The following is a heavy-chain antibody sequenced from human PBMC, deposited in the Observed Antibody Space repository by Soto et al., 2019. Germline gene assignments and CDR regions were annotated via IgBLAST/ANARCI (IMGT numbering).Heavy chain of an antibody. CDR1: GFTFSSYG. CDR2: ISNDGSKI. J-gene: IGHJ4*02. CDR3: AKSTTTLGYCSGGSCPFDY. Sequence: GGSLRLSCAASGFTFSSYGIHWVRQAPGKWLEWVALISNDGSKIYYADSVKGRFTISRDNSKKTLHLQMNSLRAEDTAVYYCAKSTTTLGYCSGGSCPFDYWXQGTLVTVSS. D-gene: IGHD2-15*01. V-gene: IGHV3-30*18.